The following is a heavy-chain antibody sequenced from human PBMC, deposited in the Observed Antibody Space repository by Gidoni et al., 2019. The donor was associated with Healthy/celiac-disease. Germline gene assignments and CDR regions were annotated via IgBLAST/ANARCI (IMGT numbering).Heavy chain of an antibody. CDR3: ARDAYYYDSSGYYYYYYGMDV. J-gene: IGHJ6*02. D-gene: IGHD3-22*01. Sequence: QVQLVQSGAEVKKPGASVKVSCKASGYTFTSYGISWVRQAPGQGLEWMGWISAYNGNTNYAQKLQGRVTMTTDTSTSTAYMELRSLRSDDTAVYYCARDAYYYDSSGYYYYYYGMDVWGQGTTVTVSS. V-gene: IGHV1-18*01. CDR2: ISAYNGNT. CDR1: GYTFTSYG.